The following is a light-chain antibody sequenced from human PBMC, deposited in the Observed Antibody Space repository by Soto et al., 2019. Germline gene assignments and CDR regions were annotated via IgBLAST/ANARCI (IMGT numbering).Light chain of an antibody. V-gene: IGKV1-27*01. J-gene: IGKJ4*01. CDR3: QNYTSAPLT. CDR1: QGITYY. Sequence: DIQMTQSPSSLSASVGDRVTITCRASQGITYYLAWYQQKPGKVPKLLIYAASTLQSGVPSRFSGGGSGAEFTLTISSLQPEAVATYYCQNYTSAPLTFGGGNKVEIK. CDR2: AAS.